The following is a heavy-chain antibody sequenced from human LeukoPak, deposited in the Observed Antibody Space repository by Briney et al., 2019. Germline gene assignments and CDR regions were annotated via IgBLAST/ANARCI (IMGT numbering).Heavy chain of an antibody. J-gene: IGHJ3*02. CDR3: ARGVSGTGPDI. CDR1: GFTFSSYC. D-gene: IGHD5/OR15-5a*01. Sequence: GGSLRLSCAASGFTFSSYCMHWVRQAPGKGLVWVSRIKTDGSSTDYADSVKGRFTISRDNAKDTMYLQMNSLRAEDTAVYYCARGVSGTGPDIWGLGTMVTVSS. V-gene: IGHV3-74*01. CDR2: IKTDGSST.